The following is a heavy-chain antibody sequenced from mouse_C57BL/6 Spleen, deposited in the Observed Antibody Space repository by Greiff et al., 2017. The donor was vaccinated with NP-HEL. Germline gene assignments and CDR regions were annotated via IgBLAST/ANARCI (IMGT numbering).Heavy chain of an antibody. Sequence: VQLQQSGAELAKPGASVKLSCKASGYTFTSYWMHWVKQRPGQGLEWIGYINPSSGYTKYNQKFKDKATLTADESSSTAYMQLSSLTYEDSAVYYCARLDSGYPFDYWGQGTTLTVSS. CDR1: GYTFTSYW. D-gene: IGHD3-2*02. CDR2: INPSSGYT. J-gene: IGHJ2*01. CDR3: ARLDSGYPFDY. V-gene: IGHV1-7*01.